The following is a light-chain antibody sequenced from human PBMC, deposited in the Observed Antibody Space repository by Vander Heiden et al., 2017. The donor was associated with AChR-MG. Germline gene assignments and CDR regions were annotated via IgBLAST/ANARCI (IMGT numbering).Light chain of an antibody. CDR1: HSISTY. Sequence: DTQMTQSPSSLSASVGDRVTITCRASHSISTYLNWYQQKPGKAPNLLIYAASSLQSGVPSRFSGSGSGTDFTLTISSLQPEDFATYYCQQSYSAPMYTFGQGTKLEIK. CDR2: AAS. CDR3: QQSYSAPMYT. V-gene: IGKV1-39*01. J-gene: IGKJ2*01.